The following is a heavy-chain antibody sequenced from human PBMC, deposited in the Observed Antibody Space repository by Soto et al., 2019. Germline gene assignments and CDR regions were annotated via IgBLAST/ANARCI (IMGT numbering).Heavy chain of an antibody. CDR3: ARGHGVATTMGWFDP. Sequence: QVRLVESGGGVVQPGRSLRLSCEASGFTFSSYGIHWVRQAPGKVVEWVAVIWYDGSNKYYADSVKGRLSISRDNSKNTLYLLIDSLRAEDTAVYYCARGHGVATTMGWFDPWGQGTLVTVSS. J-gene: IGHJ5*02. CDR2: IWYDGSNK. D-gene: IGHD5-12*01. CDR1: GFTFSSYG. V-gene: IGHV3-33*01.